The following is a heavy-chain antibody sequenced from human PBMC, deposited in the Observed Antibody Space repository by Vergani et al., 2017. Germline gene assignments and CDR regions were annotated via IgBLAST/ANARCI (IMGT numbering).Heavy chain of an antibody. Sequence: QVQLVQSGAEVKKPGSSVKVSCKASGGTFSSYTISWVRQAPGQGLEWMGRIIPILGIANYAQKFQGRVTMTRNTSISTAYMELSSLRSEDTAVYYCAREGRFHYDFWSGPATPWFDPWGQGTLVTVSS. V-gene: IGHV1-69*08. J-gene: IGHJ5*02. CDR3: AREGRFHYDFWSGPATPWFDP. CDR1: GGTFSSYT. CDR2: IIPILGIA. D-gene: IGHD3-3*01.